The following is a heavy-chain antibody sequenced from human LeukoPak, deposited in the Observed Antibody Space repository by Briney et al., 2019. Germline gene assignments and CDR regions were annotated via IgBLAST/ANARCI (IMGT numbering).Heavy chain of an antibody. V-gene: IGHV3-7*01. CDR2: IKQDGSEK. Sequence: GGSLRLSCAASGFTFSSYWMSWVRQAPGKGLEWVANIKQDGSEKYYVDSVKGRFTISRDDAKNSLYLQMNSLRAEDTAVYYCARPSGYSSGWYYYYGMDVWGQGTTVTVSS. J-gene: IGHJ6*02. CDR3: ARPSGYSSGWYYYYGMDV. D-gene: IGHD6-19*01. CDR1: GFTFSSYW.